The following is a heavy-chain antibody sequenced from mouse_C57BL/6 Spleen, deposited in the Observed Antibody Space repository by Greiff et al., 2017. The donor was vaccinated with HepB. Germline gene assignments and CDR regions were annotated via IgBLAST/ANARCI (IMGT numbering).Heavy chain of an antibody. V-gene: IGHV1-52*01. Sequence: QVQLQQSGAELVRPGSSVKLSCKASGYTFTSYWMHWVKQRPIHGLEWIGNIDPSDSETHYNQKFKDKATLTVDKSSSTAYMQLSSLTSEDSAVYYCARALYYGSSSYWYFDVWGTGTTVTVSS. D-gene: IGHD1-1*01. CDR3: ARALYYGSSSYWYFDV. CDR2: IDPSDSET. J-gene: IGHJ1*03. CDR1: GYTFTSYW.